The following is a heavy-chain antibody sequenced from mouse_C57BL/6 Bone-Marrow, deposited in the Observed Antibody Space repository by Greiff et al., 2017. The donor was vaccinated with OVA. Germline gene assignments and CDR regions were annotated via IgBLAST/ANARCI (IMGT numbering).Heavy chain of an antibody. CDR2: IRNKANGYTT. CDR1: GFTFTDYY. J-gene: IGHJ1*03. Sequence: EVNVVESGGGLVQPGGSLSLSCAASGFTFTDYYMSWVRQPPGKALEWLGFIRNKANGYTTEYSASVKGRFTISRDNSQSILYLQMNALRAEDSATYYCARYPDLIYYYGSSYWYFDVWGTGTTVTVSS. D-gene: IGHD1-1*01. CDR3: ARYPDLIYYYGSSYWYFDV. V-gene: IGHV7-3*01.